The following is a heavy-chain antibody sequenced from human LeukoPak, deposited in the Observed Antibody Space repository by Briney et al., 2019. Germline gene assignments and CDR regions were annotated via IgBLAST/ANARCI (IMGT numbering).Heavy chain of an antibody. D-gene: IGHD2-15*01. CDR1: GGSISSYY. Sequence: IPSETLSLTCTVSGGSISSYYWSWIRQPPGKGLEWIGYIYYSGSTNYNPSLKSRVTISVDTSKNQFSLKLSSVTAADTAVYYCARQECSGGSCYFFDYWGQGTLVTVSS. V-gene: IGHV4-59*01. CDR2: IYYSGST. CDR3: ARQECSGGSCYFFDY. J-gene: IGHJ4*02.